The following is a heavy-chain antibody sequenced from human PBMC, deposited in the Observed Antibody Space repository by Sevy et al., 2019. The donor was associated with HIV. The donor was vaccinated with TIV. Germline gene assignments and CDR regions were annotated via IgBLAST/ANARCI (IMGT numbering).Heavy chain of an antibody. CDR2: IIPILGTT. D-gene: IGHD6-19*01. Sequence: ASVKVSCKASGGIFKTYGFSWVRQAPGQGPEWVGGIIPILGTTNYAQKFQDRVTISADEYTKTVHMELRNLRSEDTGVYYCARGGGNGWYYFDYWGQEPLVTVSS. CDR3: ARGGGNGWYYFDY. J-gene: IGHJ4*02. CDR1: GGIFKTYG. V-gene: IGHV1-69*13.